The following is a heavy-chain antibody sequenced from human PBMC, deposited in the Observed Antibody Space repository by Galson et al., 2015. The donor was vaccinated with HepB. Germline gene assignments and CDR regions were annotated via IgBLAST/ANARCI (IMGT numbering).Heavy chain of an antibody. Sequence: SLRLSCAASGFTFSSYWMSWVRQAPGKGLEWVANIKQDGSEKYYVDSVKGRFTISRDNAKNSLYLQMNSLRAEDTAVYYCASLAGDGYNSLDYWGQGTLVTVSS. CDR2: IKQDGSEK. CDR1: GFTFSSYW. CDR3: ASLAGDGYNSLDY. J-gene: IGHJ4*02. D-gene: IGHD5-24*01. V-gene: IGHV3-7*03.